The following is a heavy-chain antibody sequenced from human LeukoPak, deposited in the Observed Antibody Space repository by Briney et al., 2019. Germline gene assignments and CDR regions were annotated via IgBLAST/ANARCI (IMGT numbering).Heavy chain of an antibody. D-gene: IGHD6-13*01. CDR1: GYNFTSDD. Sequence: ASVNVSCKASGYNFTSDDINWVRQAAGQGLEWMGWMNPNSGNTGYAQKFQGRVTMTRNTSISTAYMELSSLRSEDTAVYYCARGTFRYSSSWSRFDWFDPWGQGTLVTVSS. V-gene: IGHV1-8*01. J-gene: IGHJ5*02. CDR2: MNPNSGNT. CDR3: ARGTFRYSSSWSRFDWFDP.